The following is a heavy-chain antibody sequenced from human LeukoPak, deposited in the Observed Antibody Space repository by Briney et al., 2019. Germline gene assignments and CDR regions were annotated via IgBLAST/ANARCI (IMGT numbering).Heavy chain of an antibody. D-gene: IGHD3-10*01. Sequence: SETLSLTCAVYGGSFSGYYWSSIRQPPGKGLEWIGEVNHSGSTNYNPSLKSRVTISVDTSKNQFSLKLSSVTAADTAVYYCARALWFGGWFDAFDIWGQGTMVTVSS. J-gene: IGHJ3*02. V-gene: IGHV4-34*01. CDR3: ARALWFGGWFDAFDI. CDR2: VNHSGST. CDR1: GGSFSGYY.